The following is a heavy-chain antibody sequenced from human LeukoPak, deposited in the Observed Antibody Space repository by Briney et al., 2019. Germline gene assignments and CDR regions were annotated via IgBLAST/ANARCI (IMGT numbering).Heavy chain of an antibody. J-gene: IGHJ6*04. CDR1: GGTFSSYA. CDR2: IIPIFGTA. Sequence: ASVKVSCKASGGTFSSYAISWVRLAPGQGLEWMGGIIPIFGTANYAQKFQGRVTITADKSTSTAYMELSSLRSEDTAVYYCARGSMVRGVIRPYYYYYGMDVWGKRTTVTVSS. D-gene: IGHD3-10*01. V-gene: IGHV1-69*06. CDR3: ARGSMVRGVIRPYYYYYGMDV.